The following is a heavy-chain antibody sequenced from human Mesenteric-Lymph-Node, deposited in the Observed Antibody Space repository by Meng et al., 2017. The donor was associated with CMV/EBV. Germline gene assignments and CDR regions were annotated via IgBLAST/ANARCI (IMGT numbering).Heavy chain of an antibody. CDR2: IYYSATT. J-gene: IGHJ4*02. V-gene: IGHV4-59*01. D-gene: IGHD4-11*01. Sequence: SETLSLTCTVSGDSISSYAWSWVRQPPGKGLEWIGYIYYSATTNYNPSLKSRVTMSLDTSKNQFSLKLSSVTAADTAIYYCARDTVARGVDYWGQGTLVTVSS. CDR3: ARDTVARGVDY. CDR1: GDSISSYA.